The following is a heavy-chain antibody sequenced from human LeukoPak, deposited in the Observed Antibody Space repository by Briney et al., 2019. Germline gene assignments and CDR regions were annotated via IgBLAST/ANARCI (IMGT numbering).Heavy chain of an antibody. Sequence: PGGSLRLSCEASGFTFLSYWMGWVRQAPGKGLEWVANIKQGGGEKYYVESVKGRFTISRDNAKNSLHLQMNSLRAEDTAIYYCVRERGLLYFDWLRDFDFWGRGTLVSVSS. CDR3: VRERGLLYFDWLRDFDF. D-gene: IGHD3-9*01. CDR2: IKQGGGEK. V-gene: IGHV3-7*01. J-gene: IGHJ2*01. CDR1: GFTFLSYW.